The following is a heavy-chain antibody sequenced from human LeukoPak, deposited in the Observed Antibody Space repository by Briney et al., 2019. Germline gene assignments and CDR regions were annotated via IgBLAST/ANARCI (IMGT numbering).Heavy chain of an antibody. D-gene: IGHD2-15*01. CDR2: ISGSGGST. J-gene: IGHJ4*02. CDR3: AKDFSKRSGYFDY. V-gene: IGHV3-23*01. CDR1: GFTFSSYA. Sequence: GGSLRLSCAASGFTFSSYAMTWVRQAPGKGPEWVSGISGSGGSTYYADSVKGRFTISRDNSKNTLYLQMNTLRAEDTSVYYCAKDFSKRSGYFDYWGQGTLVTVSS.